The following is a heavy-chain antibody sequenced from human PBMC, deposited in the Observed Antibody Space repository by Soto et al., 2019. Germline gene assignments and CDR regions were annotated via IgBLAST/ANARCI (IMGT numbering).Heavy chain of an antibody. J-gene: IGHJ6*03. CDR2: ISAYNGNT. D-gene: IGHD3-3*01. CDR3: ARDSIDDFWSGYYLSHPYYYYYMDV. Sequence: ASVKVSCKASGYTFTSYGISWVRQAPGQGLEWMGWISAYNGNTNYAQKLQGRVTMTTDTSTSTAYMELRSLRSDDMVVYYCARDSIDDFWSGYYLSHPYYYYYMDVWG. CDR1: GYTFTSYG. V-gene: IGHV1-18*03.